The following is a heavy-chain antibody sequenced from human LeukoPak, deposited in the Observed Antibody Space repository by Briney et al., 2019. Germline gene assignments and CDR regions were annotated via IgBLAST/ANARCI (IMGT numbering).Heavy chain of an antibody. CDR3: ARDLTERKYYIAY. CDR2: IGYTGTDT. V-gene: IGHV3-30*02. J-gene: IGHJ4*02. D-gene: IGHD2-8*02. CDR1: GFTFSSFG. Sequence: GGSLRLSCAASGFTFSSFGMHWVRQAPGEGLEWVAYIGYTGTDTSYADSVKGRFTISRDNSKNTVHLQVNSLRAADTALYSCARDLTERKYYIAYWGQGTLVTVSS.